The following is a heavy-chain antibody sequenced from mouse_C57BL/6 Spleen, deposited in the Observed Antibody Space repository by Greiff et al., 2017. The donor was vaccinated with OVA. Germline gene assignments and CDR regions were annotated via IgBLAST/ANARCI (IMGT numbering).Heavy chain of an antibody. CDR3: RSWDRLYYFDY. D-gene: IGHD4-1*01. V-gene: IGHV1-69*01. Sequence: QVQLQQPGAELVMPGASVKLSCKASGYTFTSYWMHWVKQRPGQGLEWIGEIDPSDSYTNYNQKFKGKSTLTVDKSSSTAYMQLSSLTSEDSAVYYCRSWDRLYYFDYWGQGTTVTVSS. CDR2: IDPSDSYT. J-gene: IGHJ2*01. CDR1: GYTFTSYW.